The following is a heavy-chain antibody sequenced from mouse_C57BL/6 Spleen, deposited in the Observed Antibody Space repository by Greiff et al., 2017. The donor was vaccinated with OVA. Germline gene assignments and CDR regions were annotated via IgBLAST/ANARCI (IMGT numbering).Heavy chain of an antibody. CDR1: GFTFSDYG. V-gene: IGHV5-17*01. CDR3: ARKRGDY. J-gene: IGHJ4*01. CDR2: ISSGSSTI. Sequence: DVHLVESGGGLVKPGGSLKLSCAASGFTFSDYGMHWVRQAPEKGLEWVAYISSGSSTIYYADTVKGRFTISRDTAKNTLFLQMTSLRSEDTAMYYCARKRGDYWGQGTSVTVYS.